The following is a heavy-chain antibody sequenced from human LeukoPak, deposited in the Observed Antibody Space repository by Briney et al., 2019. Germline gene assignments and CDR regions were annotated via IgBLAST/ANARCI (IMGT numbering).Heavy chain of an antibody. CDR3: ARRASTERGHSYGLDY. Sequence: PGGSLRLSCAASGFTFSSYWMSWVRQAPGKGLEWVANIKQDGSEKYYVDSVKGRFTISRDNSKSTLYIQMNSLRAEDTAVYYCARRASTERGHSYGLDYWGQGTLVTVSS. CDR2: IKQDGSEK. J-gene: IGHJ4*02. V-gene: IGHV3-7*03. D-gene: IGHD5-18*01. CDR1: GFTFSSYW.